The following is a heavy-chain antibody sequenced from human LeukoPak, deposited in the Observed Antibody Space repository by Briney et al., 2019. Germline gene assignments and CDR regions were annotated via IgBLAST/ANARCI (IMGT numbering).Heavy chain of an antibody. Sequence: GGSLRLSCAASGFTFSSFSMNWVRQAPGKGLEWVSTLSTSGAATYYADSVKGRFTISRDNSQNTLYLQMNSLRAEDTAVYYCARDPIVGALHRWFDPWSQGTLVTVSS. V-gene: IGHV3-23*01. J-gene: IGHJ5*02. D-gene: IGHD1-26*01. CDR2: LSTSGAAT. CDR1: GFTFSSFS. CDR3: ARDPIVGALHRWFDP.